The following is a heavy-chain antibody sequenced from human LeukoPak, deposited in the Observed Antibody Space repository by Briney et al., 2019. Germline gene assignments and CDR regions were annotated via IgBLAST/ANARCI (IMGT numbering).Heavy chain of an antibody. V-gene: IGHV4-34*01. CDR1: GGSFSGYY. CDR3: ARGYDSSGYIPLAY. CDR2: INHSGST. J-gene: IGHJ4*02. D-gene: IGHD3-22*01. Sequence: PSETLSLTCAVYGGSFSGYYWSWIRQPPGKGLEWIGEINHSGSTNYNPSLKSRVTISVDTSKNQFSLKLSSVTAADTAVYYCARGYDSSGYIPLAYWGQGTLVTVSS.